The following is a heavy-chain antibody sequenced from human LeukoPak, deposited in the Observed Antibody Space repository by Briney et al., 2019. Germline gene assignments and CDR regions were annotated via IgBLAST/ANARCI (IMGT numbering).Heavy chain of an antibody. CDR1: GYSISSGYY. D-gene: IGHD5-18*01. Sequence: SETLSLTCAVSGYSISSGYYWGWIRQPPGKGLEWIGTIYHNGNTYYNPSLKSRVTISVDTSKNQLSLKLSSVTAADTAVYYCARVRYNYGDSDYWGQGTLVTVSP. CDR2: IYHNGNT. V-gene: IGHV4-38-2*01. CDR3: ARVRYNYGDSDY. J-gene: IGHJ4*02.